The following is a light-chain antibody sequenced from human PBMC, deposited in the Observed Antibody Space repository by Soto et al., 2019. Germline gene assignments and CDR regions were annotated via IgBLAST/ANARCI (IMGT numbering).Light chain of an antibody. J-gene: IGLJ2*01. V-gene: IGLV3-25*03. CDR2: KDS. Sequence: SYELTQPPSVSVSPGQTARITCSGDALPKQYAYWYQQKPGQAPVLVIYKDSERPSGIPERFSGSSSGTTVTLTISGVQAEDEADYYCQSADSSGIPFGGGTKLTVL. CDR3: QSADSSGIP. CDR1: ALPKQY.